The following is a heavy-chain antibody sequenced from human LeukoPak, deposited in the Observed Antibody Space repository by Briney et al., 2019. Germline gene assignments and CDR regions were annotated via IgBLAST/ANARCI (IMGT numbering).Heavy chain of an antibody. CDR2: IYTSGDT. Sequence: SETLSLTCTVSGGSISSGSYYWSWIRQPDGKGLEWIGRIYTSGDTNYNPSLKSRVTISVETSKNQFSLKLSSVTAADTAVYYCARVSSLSYYGMDVWGQGTTVTVSS. CDR3: ARVSSLSYYGMDV. J-gene: IGHJ6*02. V-gene: IGHV4-61*02. CDR1: GGSISSGSYY.